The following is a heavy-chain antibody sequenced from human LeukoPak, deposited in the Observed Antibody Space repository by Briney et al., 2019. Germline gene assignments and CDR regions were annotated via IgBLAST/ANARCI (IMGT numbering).Heavy chain of an antibody. Sequence: SETLSLTCTVSAGSISSSNYYWSWIRQPPGKGLEWIAEINHSGSTNYDPSLKTRVTITIDTSNNPFTLKLSSVTAADRAVYYCAREVWYNILTGYYFDYWGQGTLVTVSS. D-gene: IGHD3-9*01. J-gene: IGHJ4*02. CDR2: INHSGST. V-gene: IGHV4-39*06. CDR3: AREVWYNILTGYYFDY. CDR1: AGSISSSNYY.